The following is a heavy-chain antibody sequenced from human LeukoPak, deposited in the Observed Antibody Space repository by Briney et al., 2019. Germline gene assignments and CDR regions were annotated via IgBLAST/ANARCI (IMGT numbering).Heavy chain of an antibody. Sequence: GESLRLSCAASGFTFSTYAMSWVRQAPGKGLEWVSVISGSGGSPHYADSVKGRFTISRDNSKNTLYLQMNSLRAEDMGVYYCAKGGSVTAPDDAFDIWGQGTMVTVSS. D-gene: IGHD5/OR15-5a*01. J-gene: IGHJ3*02. CDR1: GFTFSTYA. CDR2: ISGSGGSP. V-gene: IGHV3-23*01. CDR3: AKGGSVTAPDDAFDI.